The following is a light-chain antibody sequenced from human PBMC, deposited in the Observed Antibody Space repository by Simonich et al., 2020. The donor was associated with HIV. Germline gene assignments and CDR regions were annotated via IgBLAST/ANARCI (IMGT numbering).Light chain of an antibody. J-gene: IGKJ2*01. V-gene: IGKV4-1*01. CDR3: QQYYSSPHT. CDR1: QSVLHISNNKNS. Sequence: DIVMTQSPDSVAVSLGERATINCKSSQSVLHISNNKNSLAWHPQKQGQPPQLLIYWASTRESGVPDRCRGSGSGTDFTLTISSLQAEDVAVYYCQQYYSSPHTFGQGTRLEIK. CDR2: WAS.